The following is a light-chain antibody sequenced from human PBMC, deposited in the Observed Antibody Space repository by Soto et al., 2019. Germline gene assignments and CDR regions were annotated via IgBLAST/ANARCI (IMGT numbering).Light chain of an antibody. CDR3: SSYTSSTFYV. CDR2: DVS. Sequence: QSGLTQPASGSRTPGKSITISCTGTSSDVGGYNYVSWYQQHPGKAPKLMIYDVSNRPSGVSNRFSGSKSGNTASLTISGLQAEDEADYYCSSYTSSTFYVFGTGTKVTVL. J-gene: IGLJ1*01. CDR1: SSDVGGYNY. V-gene: IGLV2-14*01.